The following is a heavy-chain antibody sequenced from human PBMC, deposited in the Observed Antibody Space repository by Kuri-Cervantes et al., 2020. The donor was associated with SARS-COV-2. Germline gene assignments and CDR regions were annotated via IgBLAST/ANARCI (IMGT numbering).Heavy chain of an antibody. CDR3: ARGGTYVFWSGYYYVRILFDY. Sequence: ASVKVSCKASGYTFTSYDMNWVRQATGQGLEWMGWMNPNSGNTGYAQKFQGRVTITRNTSISTAYMELSSLRSEDTAVYYCARGGTYVFWSGYYYVRILFDYWGQGTLVTVSS. V-gene: IGHV1-8*03. D-gene: IGHD3-3*01. CDR1: GYTFTSYD. CDR2: MNPNSGNT. J-gene: IGHJ4*02.